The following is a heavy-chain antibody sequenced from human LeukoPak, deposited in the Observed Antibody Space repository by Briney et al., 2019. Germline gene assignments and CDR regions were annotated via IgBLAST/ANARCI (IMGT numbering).Heavy chain of an antibody. CDR2: IRSKAYGETR. Sequence: PGGSLRLSCAASGFTFSSYEMNWVRQAPGKGLEWVGFIRSKAYGETREYAASVKGRFTISRDDSKSIANLQMSSLKTEDTAVYYCTRHQRLVATTGQDYYYTDVWGRGTTVAVSS. CDR1: GFTFSSYE. CDR3: TRHQRLVATTGQDYYYTDV. V-gene: IGHV3-49*04. D-gene: IGHD5-12*01. J-gene: IGHJ6*03.